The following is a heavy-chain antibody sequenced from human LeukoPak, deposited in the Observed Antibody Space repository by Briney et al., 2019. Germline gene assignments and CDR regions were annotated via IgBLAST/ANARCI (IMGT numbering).Heavy chain of an antibody. V-gene: IGHV4-4*07. CDR3: AREGIAVAGRGFDY. CDR1: GGSISSYY. Sequence: AETLSLTCTVSGGSISSYYWSWIRQPAGKGLEGIGRIYTSGSSNYNPSLKSRVTLSVDTSKNQFSLNLTSVTAADTAVYYCAREGIAVAGRGFDYWGQGTLVTVSS. J-gene: IGHJ4*02. D-gene: IGHD6-19*01. CDR2: IYTSGSS.